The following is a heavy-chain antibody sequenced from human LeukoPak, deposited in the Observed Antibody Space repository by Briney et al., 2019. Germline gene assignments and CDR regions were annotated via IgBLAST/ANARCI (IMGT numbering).Heavy chain of an antibody. J-gene: IGHJ4*02. CDR1: GGSFSGKY. V-gene: IGHV4-34*01. CDR2: ITYSGSI. CDR3: ARDLMT. Sequence: SETLTLTCAVSGGSFSGKYWTWIRQPPGKGLEWIGEITYSGSIYYNPSLKSRVTISVDTSKNQFSLKLNSVTAADTAVYYCARDLMTWGQGTLVTVSS.